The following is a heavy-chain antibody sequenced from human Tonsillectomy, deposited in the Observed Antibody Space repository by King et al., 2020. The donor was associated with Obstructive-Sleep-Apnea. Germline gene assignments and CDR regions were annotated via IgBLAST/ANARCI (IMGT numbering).Heavy chain of an antibody. V-gene: IGHV3-21*01. J-gene: IGHJ4*02. Sequence: VQLVESGGGLVKPGGSLRLSCAASGFTFSSYSMNWVRQAPGKGLEWVSSISSSSSYIYYADSLKGRFTISIDNAKNSLYLQMNSLRPEDTAVYYCARDGVEMATIPFFDYWGQGTLVTVSS. CDR2: ISSSSSYI. CDR3: ARDGVEMATIPFFDY. CDR1: GFTFSSYS. D-gene: IGHD5-24*01.